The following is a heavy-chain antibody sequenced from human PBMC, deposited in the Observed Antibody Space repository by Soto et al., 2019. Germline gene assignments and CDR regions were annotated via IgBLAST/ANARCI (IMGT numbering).Heavy chain of an antibody. CDR1: GGTFSSYT. J-gene: IGHJ6*02. Sequence: SVNVSCKASGGTFSSYTISWVRQAPGQGLEWMGRIIPILGIANYAQKFQGRVTITTDTSTSTAYMELRSLRSDDTAVYYCARVWMPRGVPDWSFEYYYYGMDVWGQGTTVTVSS. CDR3: ARVWMPRGVPDWSFEYYYYGMDV. V-gene: IGHV1-69*02. D-gene: IGHD3-9*01. CDR2: IIPILGIA.